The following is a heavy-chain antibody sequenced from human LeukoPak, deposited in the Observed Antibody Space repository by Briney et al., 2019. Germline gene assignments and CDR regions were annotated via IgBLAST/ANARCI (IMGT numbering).Heavy chain of an antibody. CDR1: GGSVSSRNYY. Sequence: PSETLSLTCNVSGGSVSSRNYYWAWIRQPPGKGLEWIGSIYYSGSTYYNPSLKSRVTISVDTSKNQFSLKLSSVTAADTAVYYCASGEYGDYVADAFDIWGQGTMVTVSS. V-gene: IGHV4-39*01. CDR3: ASGEYGDYVADAFDI. D-gene: IGHD4-17*01. CDR2: IYYSGST. J-gene: IGHJ3*02.